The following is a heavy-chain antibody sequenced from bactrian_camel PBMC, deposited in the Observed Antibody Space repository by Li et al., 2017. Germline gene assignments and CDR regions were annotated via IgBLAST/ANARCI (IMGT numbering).Heavy chain of an antibody. Sequence: DVQLVESGGGLVQPGGSLRLSCAASGFTFSYWTMKWVRQAPGKGLEWVAGIDSGGGSTDYADSVKGRFTISRDNAKKTVWLQMNSLEPEDTAMYYCAAVAGRNCYHGSWPNDWEYDYWGQGTQVTVS. V-gene: IGHV3S40*01. J-gene: IGHJ4*01. CDR3: AAVAGRNCYHGSWPNDWEYDY. CDR1: GFTFSYWT. CDR2: IDSGGGST. D-gene: IGHD3*01.